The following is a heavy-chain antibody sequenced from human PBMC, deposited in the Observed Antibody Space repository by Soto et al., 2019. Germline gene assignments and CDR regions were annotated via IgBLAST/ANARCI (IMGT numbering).Heavy chain of an antibody. CDR1: GFTLSSYG. CDR2: ISNDGSNK. Sequence: QVQLVETGGGVVQPGRSLRLSCAASGFTLSSYGMHSVRQAPGKGLEWVAVISNDGSNKYYADSVKGRFTISRDNSKNTLYLQMNSLRAEDTAMYYCAKDYYYDSSGWVDWGQGTLVTVSS. D-gene: IGHD3-22*01. CDR3: AKDYYYDSSGWVD. J-gene: IGHJ4*02. V-gene: IGHV3-30*18.